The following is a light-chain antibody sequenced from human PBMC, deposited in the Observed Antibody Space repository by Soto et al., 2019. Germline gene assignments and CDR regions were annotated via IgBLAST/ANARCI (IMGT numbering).Light chain of an antibody. V-gene: IGKV1-12*01. CDR1: QVSSAW. CDR2: KGT. J-gene: IGKJ4*02. Sequence: DIQMTQSPSSVSASVGDTVTITCRASQVSSAWLAWYQQKPGSAPRLLIYKGTNLQDGVPPRLSGSASESDRTVTLIITSVQPDDFATYYCYQASSCPRTFGGGTKVEN. CDR3: YQASSCPRT.